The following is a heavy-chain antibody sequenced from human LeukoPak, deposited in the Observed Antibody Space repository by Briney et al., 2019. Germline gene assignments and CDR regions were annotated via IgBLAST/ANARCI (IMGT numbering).Heavy chain of an antibody. D-gene: IGHD6-6*01. V-gene: IGHV3-23*01. J-gene: IGHJ4*02. Sequence: GGSLRLSCAASGFTFRSYAMSWVRQAPGKGLEWVSAISISGENTYYADSVKGRFTISRDTSRNTLYLQMHSLRAEDTAVYYCARLISTSSSRFSDYWGQGTLVTVSS. CDR2: ISISGENT. CDR3: ARLISTSSSRFSDY. CDR1: GFTFRSYA.